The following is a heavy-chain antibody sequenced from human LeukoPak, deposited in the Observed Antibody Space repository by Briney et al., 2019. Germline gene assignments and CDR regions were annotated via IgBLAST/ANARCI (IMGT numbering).Heavy chain of an antibody. V-gene: IGHV1-69*04. CDR3: ARDLFVDGSGSFDY. J-gene: IGHJ4*02. CDR2: IIPILGIA. Sequence: ASVMVSCKASGGTFSSYAISWVRQAPGQGLEWMGRIIPILGIANYAQKFQGRVTITADKSTSTAYMELSSLRSEDTAVYYCARDLFVDGSGSFDYWGQGTLVTVSS. D-gene: IGHD3-10*01. CDR1: GGTFSSYA.